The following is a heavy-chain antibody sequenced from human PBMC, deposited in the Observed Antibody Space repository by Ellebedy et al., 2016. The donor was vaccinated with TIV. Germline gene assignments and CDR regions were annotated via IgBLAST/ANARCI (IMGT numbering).Heavy chain of an antibody. CDR1: GFTFSSYA. D-gene: IGHD1-26*01. CDR2: ISSNGGST. V-gene: IGHV3-64D*06. J-gene: IGHJ4*02. Sequence: GESLKISXSASGFTFSSYAMHWVRQAPGKGLEYVSAISSNGGSTYYADSVKGRFTISRDNSKNTLYLQMSSLRAEDTAVYYCVKALGSYSLDYWGQGTLVTVSS. CDR3: VKALGSYSLDY.